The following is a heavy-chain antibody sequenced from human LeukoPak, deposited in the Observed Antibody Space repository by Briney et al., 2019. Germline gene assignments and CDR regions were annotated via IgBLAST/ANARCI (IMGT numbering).Heavy chain of an antibody. J-gene: IGHJ4*02. CDR3: ARGADSSGYYSIFYFDY. D-gene: IGHD3-22*01. CDR1: GGSISSYY. CDR2: IYYSGST. Sequence: PSETLSLTCTVSGGSISSYYWNWIWQPPGKGLEWIGYIYYSGSTNYNPSLKSRVTISVDTSKNQFSLKLSSVTAADTAVYYCARGADSSGYYSIFYFDYWGQGTLVTV. V-gene: IGHV4-59*01.